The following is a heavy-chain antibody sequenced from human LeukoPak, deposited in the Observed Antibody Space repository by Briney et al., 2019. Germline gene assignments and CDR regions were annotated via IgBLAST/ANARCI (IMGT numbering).Heavy chain of an antibody. Sequence: PSETLSLTCTVSGGSISSYYWSWIRQPPGKGLEWIGYIYYSGSTNYNPSLKSRVTISVDTSKNQFSLKLSSVTAADTAVYYCARDSGDYYYNWFDPWGQGTLVTVSS. CDR2: IYYSGST. CDR1: GGSISSYY. J-gene: IGHJ5*02. V-gene: IGHV4-59*01. D-gene: IGHD2-21*02. CDR3: ARDSGDYYYNWFDP.